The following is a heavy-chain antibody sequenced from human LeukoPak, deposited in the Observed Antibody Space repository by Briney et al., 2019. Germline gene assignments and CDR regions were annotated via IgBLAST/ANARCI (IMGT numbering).Heavy chain of an antibody. CDR3: ATGYSGYDYYYYYGMDV. CDR1: GYTLTELS. V-gene: IGHV1-24*01. CDR2: FDPEDGET. Sequence: ASVKVSCKVSGYTLTELSMHWVRQAPGKGLEWMGGFDPEDGETIYAQKFQGRVTMTEDTSTDTAYMELSSLRSEDPAVYYCATGYSGYDYYYYYGMDVWGQGTTVTVSS. D-gene: IGHD5-12*01. J-gene: IGHJ6*02.